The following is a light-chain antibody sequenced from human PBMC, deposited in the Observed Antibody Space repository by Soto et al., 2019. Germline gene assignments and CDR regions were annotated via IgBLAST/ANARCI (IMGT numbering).Light chain of an antibody. CDR2: KAS. J-gene: IGKJ1*01. V-gene: IGKV1-5*03. CDR3: QQYNSYTWT. Sequence: DIQMTPSPSTLSASVGDRVTITCRAIQSISSWLAWYQQKPGKAPKLLIYKASSLESGVPSRFSGSGSGTEFTLTISSLQPDDFATYYCQQYNSYTWTFAQGTKVEIK. CDR1: QSISSW.